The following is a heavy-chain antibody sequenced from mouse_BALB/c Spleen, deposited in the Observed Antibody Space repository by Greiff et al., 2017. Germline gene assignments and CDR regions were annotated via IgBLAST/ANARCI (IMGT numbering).Heavy chain of an antibody. V-gene: IGHV2-2*02. CDR1: GFSLTSYG. D-gene: IGHD2-3*01. J-gene: IGHJ3*01. CDR3: ARFYDGYYSWFAY. Sequence: QVQLQQSGPGLVQPSQSLSITCTVSGFSLTSYGVHWVRQSPGKGLEWLGVIWSGGSTDYNAAFISRLSISKDNSKSQVFFKMNSLQANDTAIYYCARFYDGYYSWFAYWGQGTLVTVSA. CDR2: IWSGGST.